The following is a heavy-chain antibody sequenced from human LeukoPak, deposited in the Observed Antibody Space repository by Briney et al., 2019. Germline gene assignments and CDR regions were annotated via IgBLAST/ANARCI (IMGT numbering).Heavy chain of an antibody. J-gene: IGHJ4*02. CDR3: ARPSRRYYGSGSYSASDY. CDR2: IDPSDSYT. CDR1: GYSFSSYW. D-gene: IGHD3-10*01. Sequence: GESLQISCKASGYSFSSYWINWVRQMPGKGLEWVGRIDPSDSYTKYSPSFQGHVTFSADKSNSTAYLQWSSLKASDTAMYYCARPSRRYYGSGSYSASDYWGQGTVVTVSS. V-gene: IGHV5-10-1*01.